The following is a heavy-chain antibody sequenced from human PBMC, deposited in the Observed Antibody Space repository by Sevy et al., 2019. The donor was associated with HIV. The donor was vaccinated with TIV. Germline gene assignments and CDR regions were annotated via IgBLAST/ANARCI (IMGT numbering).Heavy chain of an antibody. CDR1: GFTFSSYS. V-gene: IGHV3-21*01. CDR3: ARGSVVVVAPFDY. Sequence: GGSLRLSCAASGFTFSSYSMNWVRQAPGKGLEWVSSISSSSSYIYYADSVKGRFTISRDNAKNSLCLQMNSLRAEDTAVYYCARGSVVVVAPFDYWGQGTLVTVSS. J-gene: IGHJ4*02. D-gene: IGHD2-15*01. CDR2: ISSSSSYI.